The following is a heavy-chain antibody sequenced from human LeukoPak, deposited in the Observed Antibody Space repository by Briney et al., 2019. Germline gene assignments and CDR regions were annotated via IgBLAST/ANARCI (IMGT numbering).Heavy chain of an antibody. V-gene: IGHV3-53*01. CDR2: IYSFNTT. CDR3: ARGRGSGSYNNYYYIDV. J-gene: IGHJ6*03. CDR1: GFTVISNY. D-gene: IGHD3-10*01. Sequence: GGSLRLSCAASGFTVISNYMTWVRQAPGKGLEWVSVIYSFNTTYYADSVNGRFTIFRDTSKNTPHLQMDRLRAEDTAVYYCARGRGSGSYNNYYYIDVWGKGATVTVS.